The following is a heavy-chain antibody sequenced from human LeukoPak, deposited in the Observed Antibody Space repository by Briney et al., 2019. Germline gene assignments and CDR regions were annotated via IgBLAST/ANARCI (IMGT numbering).Heavy chain of an antibody. J-gene: IGHJ4*02. CDR2: IYYSGST. V-gene: IGHV4-59*01. CDR3: ASAVAGGVVFY. CDR1: GGSISSYY. D-gene: IGHD6-19*01. Sequence: SETLSLTCTVSGGSISSYYWSWIRQPPGKGLEWIGYIYYSGSTNYNPSLKSRVTISVDTSKNQFSLKLSSVTAADTAVYYCASAVAGGVVFYWGQGTLVTVSS.